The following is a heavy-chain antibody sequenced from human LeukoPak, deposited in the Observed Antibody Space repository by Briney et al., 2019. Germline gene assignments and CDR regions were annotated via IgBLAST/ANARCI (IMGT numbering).Heavy chain of an antibody. D-gene: IGHD5-12*01. CDR3: ARGDSGSFDAFDI. CDR1: GGSISSGDYY. J-gene: IGHJ3*02. Sequence: SQTLSLTCTVSGGSISSGDYYWSWIRQPPGKGLEWIGYIYYRGSTYYNPSLKSRVTISVDTSKNQFSLKLSSVTAADTAVYYCARGDSGSFDAFDIWGQGTMVTVSS. V-gene: IGHV4-30-4*01. CDR2: IYYRGST.